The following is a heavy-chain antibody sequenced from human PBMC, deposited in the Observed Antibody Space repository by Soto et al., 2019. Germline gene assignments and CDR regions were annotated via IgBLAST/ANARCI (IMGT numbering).Heavy chain of an antibody. D-gene: IGHD3-22*01. CDR2: IIPIFGTA. CDR3: ARDRYYYDSSGYVDAFDL. V-gene: IGHV1-69*13. J-gene: IGHJ3*01. Sequence: SGKASCNASGGTFSGYAIGWVRQAPGQGLEWMGGIIPIFGTANYAQKFQGRVTITADESTSTAYMELSSLRSEDTAVYYCARDRYYYDSSGYVDAFDLWGQGTVVTVSS. CDR1: GGTFSGYA.